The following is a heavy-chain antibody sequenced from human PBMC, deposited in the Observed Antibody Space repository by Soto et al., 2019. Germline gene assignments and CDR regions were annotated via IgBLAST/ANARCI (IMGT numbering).Heavy chain of an antibody. CDR2: ISSSSSTI. D-gene: IGHD4-17*01. CDR1: GFTFSSYS. CDR3: ARAETYGWFDP. Sequence: GGSLRLSCAASGFTFSSYSMNWVRQAPGKGLEWVSYISSSSSTIYYADSVKGRFTISRDNAKNSLYLQMNSLRAEDTAVYYCARAETYGWFDPWGQGTLVTVSS. V-gene: IGHV3-48*01. J-gene: IGHJ5*02.